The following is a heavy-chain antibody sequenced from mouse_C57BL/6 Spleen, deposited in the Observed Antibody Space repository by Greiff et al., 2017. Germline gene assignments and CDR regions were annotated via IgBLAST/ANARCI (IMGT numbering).Heavy chain of an antibody. V-gene: IGHV1-26*01. CDR3: ANRSTGWYFDV. CDR1: GYTFTDYY. J-gene: IGHJ1*03. D-gene: IGHD2-1*01. Sequence: VQLQQSGPELVKPGASVKISCKASGYTFTDYYMNWVKQSHGKSLEWIGDINPNNGGTSYNQKFKGKATLTVDKSSSTAYMELRSLTSEDSAVYYCANRSTGWYFDVWGTGTTVTVSS. CDR2: INPNNGGT.